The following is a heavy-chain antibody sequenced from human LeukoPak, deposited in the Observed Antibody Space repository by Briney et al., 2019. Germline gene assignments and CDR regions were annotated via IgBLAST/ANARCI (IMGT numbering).Heavy chain of an antibody. CDR3: ARGSPSTPDS. V-gene: IGHV4-61*01. D-gene: IGHD2-15*01. Sequence: SETLSLTCSVSGGSISSDTYYWNWIRQPPGKGLEWIGYIHYSGSTYYHPSLKNRVTISLDTSKTKFSLRLSSVTAADTAVYFCARGSPSTPDSWGQGTLVTVSS. CDR1: GGSISSDTYY. CDR2: IHYSGST. J-gene: IGHJ4*02.